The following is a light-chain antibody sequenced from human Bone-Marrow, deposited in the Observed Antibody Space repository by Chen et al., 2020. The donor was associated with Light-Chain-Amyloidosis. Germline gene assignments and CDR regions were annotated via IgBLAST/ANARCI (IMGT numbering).Light chain of an antibody. CDR2: DDS. CDR3: QVWDRSSERPV. Sequence: SYVLTQPSSVSVAPGQTATIACGGHNIGSTSVHWYQQTPGQAPLLGVYDDSDRPSGIPERLSGFNSGNTATLTISRVEAGDEADYYCQVWDRSSERPVCGGGTKLTVL. V-gene: IGLV3-21*02. CDR1: NIGSTS. J-gene: IGLJ3*02.